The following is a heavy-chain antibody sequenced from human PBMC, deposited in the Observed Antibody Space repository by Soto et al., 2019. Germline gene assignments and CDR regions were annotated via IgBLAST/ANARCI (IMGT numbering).Heavy chain of an antibody. CDR3: ADGVEATMVHFAF. J-gene: IGHJ4*02. Sequence: WGTLSLSCAASGFTFKNYAMTWARQAPGKGLEWVSPVCGTGGRTYSADSVKGLFTLARDNSKYTAYLQMNRLRADDTTLYYCADGVEATMVHFAFWGQGTLVTVSS. D-gene: IGHD2-8*01. CDR2: VCGTGGRT. CDR1: GFTFKNYA. V-gene: IGHV3-23*01.